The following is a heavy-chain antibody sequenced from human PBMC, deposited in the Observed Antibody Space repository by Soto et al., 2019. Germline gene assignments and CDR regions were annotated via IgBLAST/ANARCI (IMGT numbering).Heavy chain of an antibody. D-gene: IGHD1-20*01. CDR3: AHRRPWSSNWNSGWFDP. V-gene: IGHV2-5*02. J-gene: IGHJ5*02. CDR1: GFSLTTSGVG. Sequence: QITLKESGPTLVKPTQPLTLTCTFSGFSLTTSGVGVGWIRQTPGKALEWLAVIYWDDDKRYRPSLNSKLTIIKDTSKNQVVLIMTNMDPVDTATYFCAHRRPWSSNWNSGWFDPWGQGTLVTVSS. CDR2: IYWDDDK.